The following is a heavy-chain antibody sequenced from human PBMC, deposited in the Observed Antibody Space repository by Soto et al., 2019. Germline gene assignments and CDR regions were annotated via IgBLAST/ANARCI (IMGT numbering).Heavy chain of an antibody. J-gene: IGHJ5*02. CDR2: ISGSGVSI. Sequence: GGSLRLSCAASGFTFSSYVMTWVRQAPGKGLEWVSSISGSGVSIYYADPVKGRFTISRDNSKNTLYLQMNSLRAEDTAVYYCAKDEEGYCSGGSCYIPRPFDPWGQGTLVTVSS. V-gene: IGHV3-23*01. D-gene: IGHD2-15*01. CDR3: AKDEEGYCSGGSCYIPRPFDP. CDR1: GFTFSSYV.